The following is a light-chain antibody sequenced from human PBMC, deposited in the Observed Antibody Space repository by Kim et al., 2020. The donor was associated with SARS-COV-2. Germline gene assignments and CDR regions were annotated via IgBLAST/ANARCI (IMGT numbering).Light chain of an antibody. CDR3: QQYGRSYT. Sequence: DIVLTQSPGTLSLSPGERATLSCRASQSVSSSYLAWYQQKPGQAPRLLMSRASSRATGIPDRFSGSGSGTDFTLTISRVEPEDFAVYYCQQYGRSYTFGQGTKLEI. CDR2: RAS. J-gene: IGKJ2*01. V-gene: IGKV3-20*01. CDR1: QSVSSSY.